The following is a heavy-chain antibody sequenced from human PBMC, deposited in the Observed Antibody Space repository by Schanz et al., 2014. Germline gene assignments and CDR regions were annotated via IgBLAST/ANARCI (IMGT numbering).Heavy chain of an antibody. Sequence: VQLVESGGGLVKPGGSLRLSCAASTSIFNHAWMSWVRQAPGKGLEWVALVSSDGNNDYYTDSVKGRFTISRDNSKNTVHLQMNSLRAEDTAVYYCAKQHIVRGVIYLNWFDSWGQGTLVTVSS. CDR3: AKQHIVRGVIYLNWFDS. CDR2: VSSDGNND. CDR1: TSIFNHAW. V-gene: IGHV3-30*18. J-gene: IGHJ5*01. D-gene: IGHD3-10*01.